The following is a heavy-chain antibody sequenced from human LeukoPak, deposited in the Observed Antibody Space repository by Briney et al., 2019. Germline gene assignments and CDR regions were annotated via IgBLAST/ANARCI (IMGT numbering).Heavy chain of an antibody. CDR2: IIPILGIA. V-gene: IGHV1-69*04. CDR1: GGTFSSYA. CDR3: ARGTTTGDY. J-gene: IGHJ4*02. D-gene: IGHD1-1*01. Sequence: ASVKVSCKASGGTFSSYAISWVRQAPRQGLEWKGRIIPILGIANYAQKFQGRVTITADKSTSTAYMELSSLRSEDTAVYYCARGTTTGDYWGQGTLVTVSS.